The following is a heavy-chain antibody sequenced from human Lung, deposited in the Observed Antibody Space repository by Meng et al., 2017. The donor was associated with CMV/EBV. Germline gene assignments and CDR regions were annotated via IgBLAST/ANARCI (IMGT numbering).Heavy chain of an antibody. CDR1: GYSFADEW. J-gene: IGHJ4*02. Sequence: GESLKISCRAFGYSFADEWIGWVRQVPGKGLEWMGMIYPDGSHTSYSPSFQSLITISADRSTRTVYLSWRSLRASDTAMYYCARQPTAADYWGQGTPVTVSS. V-gene: IGHV5-51*01. CDR2: IYPDGSHT. CDR3: ARQPTAADY. D-gene: IGHD2-2*01.